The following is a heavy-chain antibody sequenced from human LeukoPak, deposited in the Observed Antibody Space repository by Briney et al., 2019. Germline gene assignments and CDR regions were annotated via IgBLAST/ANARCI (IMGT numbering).Heavy chain of an antibody. CDR2: ISSSSSTI. CDR1: GFTFSSYS. Sequence: GGSLRLSCAASGFTFSSYSMNWVRQAPGKGLEWVSYISSSSSTIYYADSVKGRFTISRDNAKNSQYLQMNSLRAEDTAVYYCARDPEAHYYYYMDVWGKGTTVTVSS. V-gene: IGHV3-48*01. J-gene: IGHJ6*03. CDR3: ARDPEAHYYYYMDV.